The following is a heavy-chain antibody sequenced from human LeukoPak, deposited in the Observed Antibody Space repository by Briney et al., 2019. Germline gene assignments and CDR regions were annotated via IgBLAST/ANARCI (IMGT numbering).Heavy chain of an antibody. D-gene: IGHD3-22*01. Sequence: ASAKVSCKASGYTFTSYGISWVRQAPGQGLEWMGWISAYNGNTNYAQKLQGRVTMTTDTSTSTAYMELRSLRSDDTAVYYCARQNAAYDSSGYSNDYWGQGTLVTVSS. CDR2: ISAYNGNT. J-gene: IGHJ4*02. CDR1: GYTFTSYG. V-gene: IGHV1-18*01. CDR3: ARQNAAYDSSGYSNDY.